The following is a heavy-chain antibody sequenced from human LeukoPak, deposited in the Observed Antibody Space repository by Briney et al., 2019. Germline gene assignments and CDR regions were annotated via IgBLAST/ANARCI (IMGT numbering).Heavy chain of an antibody. Sequence: PGGSLRLSCAASGFTFSSYGMHWVRQAPGKGLEWVAVISYDGSNKYYADSVKGRFTISRDNAKNSLYLQMNSLRAEDTAVYYCAREGYSGSYVDYWGQGTLVTVSS. J-gene: IGHJ4*02. V-gene: IGHV3-30*03. CDR1: GFTFSSYG. CDR3: AREGYSGSYVDY. D-gene: IGHD1-26*01. CDR2: ISYDGSNK.